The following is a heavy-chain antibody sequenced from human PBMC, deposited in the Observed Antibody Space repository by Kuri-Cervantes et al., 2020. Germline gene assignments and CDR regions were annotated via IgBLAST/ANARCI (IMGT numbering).Heavy chain of an antibody. CDR3: ARDLGGRGDLPYYFDY. D-gene: IGHD3-10*01. J-gene: IGHJ4*02. CDR2: IYSSGST. Sequence: SETLSLTCTVSGGSISSGNYYWSWIRQHPEKGLEWIGYIYSSGSTYYNPSLKSRVTISVDTSKNQFSLKLSSVTAADTAVYYCARDLGGRGDLPYYFDYWGQGTLVTVSS. CDR1: GGSISSGNYY. V-gene: IGHV4-31*03.